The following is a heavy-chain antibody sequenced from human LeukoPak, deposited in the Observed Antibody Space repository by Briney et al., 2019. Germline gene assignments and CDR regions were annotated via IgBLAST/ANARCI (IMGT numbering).Heavy chain of an antibody. J-gene: IGHJ4*02. CDR1: GGSVNSGSSY. CDR3: ARGGCSGGSCREGYFDY. V-gene: IGHV4-61*01. D-gene: IGHD2-15*01. Sequence: SETLSLTCTIFGGSVNSGSSYWSWIRQPPGKGLEWIGYIYHSGTTNYNPSLKSRVTISVDTSKNQFSLKLSSVTAADTAVYYCARGGCSGGSCREGYFDYWGQGTLVTVSS. CDR2: IYHSGTT.